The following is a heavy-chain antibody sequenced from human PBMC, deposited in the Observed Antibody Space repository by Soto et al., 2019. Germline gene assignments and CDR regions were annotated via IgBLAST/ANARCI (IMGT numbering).Heavy chain of an antibody. CDR3: ARDPDWNGWFDP. V-gene: IGHV4-59*01. J-gene: IGHJ5*02. Sequence: QVQLQESGPGLVKPSETLSLTCTVSGGSISSYYWSWIRQPPGKGLEWIGYIYYSGSTNYNPSLKGRVTISVDTSKNQFSLKLSSVTAADTAVYYCARDPDWNGWFDPWGQGTLVTVSS. D-gene: IGHD1-1*01. CDR1: GGSISSYY. CDR2: IYYSGST.